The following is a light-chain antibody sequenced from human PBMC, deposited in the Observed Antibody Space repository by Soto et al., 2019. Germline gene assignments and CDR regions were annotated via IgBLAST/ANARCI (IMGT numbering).Light chain of an antibody. CDR2: GDS. J-gene: IGLJ2*01. CDR1: SSNIGAGYD. CDR3: WSYDSSLSGVV. Sequence: QSVLTQPPSVSGAPGQWVTISCTGSSSNIGAGYDVPWYQQLPGTAPKLLIYGDSNRPSGVPDRFSGSKSGTSTSLAITGLQAEEEADYYCWSYDSSLSGVVFGGGTKLTVL. V-gene: IGLV1-40*01.